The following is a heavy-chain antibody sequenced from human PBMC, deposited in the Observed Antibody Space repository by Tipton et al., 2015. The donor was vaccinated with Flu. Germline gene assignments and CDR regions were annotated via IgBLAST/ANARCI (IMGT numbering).Heavy chain of an antibody. D-gene: IGHD5-12*01. CDR3: VRATFFDVDLEFYYSDY. J-gene: IGHJ4*02. Sequence: SLRLSCAASGFTFSSYWMHWVRQAPGKGLEWVANIKEDGSEIYYVGPVKGRFTISRDNAKDSVYLQMNSLRDEDTAVYYCVRATFFDVDLEFYYSDYWGRGTLVTVSS. CDR1: GFTFSSYW. V-gene: IGHV3-7*01. CDR2: IKEDGSEI.